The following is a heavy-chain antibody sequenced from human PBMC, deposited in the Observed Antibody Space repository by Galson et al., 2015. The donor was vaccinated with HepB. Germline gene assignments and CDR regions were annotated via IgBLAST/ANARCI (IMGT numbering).Heavy chain of an antibody. CDR3: ARGVLLRYNYGMVV. D-gene: IGHD3-16*01. V-gene: IGHV6-1*01. J-gene: IGHJ6*02. CDR2: TYYRSKWYN. CDR1: GDSVSSNSAA. Sequence: CAISGDSVSSNSAAWNWIRQSPSRGLEWLGRTYYRSKWYNDYAVSVKSRISIYPDTSKNQFSLQLNSVTPDDTAVYYWARGVLLRYNYGMVVWGQGTTVTVSS.